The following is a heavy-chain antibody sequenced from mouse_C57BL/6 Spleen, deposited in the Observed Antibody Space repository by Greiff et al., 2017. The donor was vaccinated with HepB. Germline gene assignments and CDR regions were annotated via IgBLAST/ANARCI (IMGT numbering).Heavy chain of an antibody. J-gene: IGHJ3*01. CDR3: TGSPFFYDYGTAFAY. CDR1: GFTFSNYW. CDR2: IRLKSDNYAT. Sequence: EVKVEESGGGLVQPGGSMKLSCVASGFTFSNYWMNWVRQSPEKGLEWVAQIRLKSDNYATHYAESVKGRFTISRDDSKSSVYLQMNNLRAEDTGIYYCTGSPFFYDYGTAFAYWGQGTLVTVSA. V-gene: IGHV6-3*01. D-gene: IGHD1-1*01.